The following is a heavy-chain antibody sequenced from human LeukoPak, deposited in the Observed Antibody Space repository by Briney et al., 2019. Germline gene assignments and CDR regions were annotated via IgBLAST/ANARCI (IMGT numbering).Heavy chain of an antibody. V-gene: IGHV1-18*01. CDR2: ISGYNGDT. Sequence: ASVKVSCKASGYTFNTYGIAWVRQAPGQGLEWMGWISGYNGDTKYPQNLQGRVTMTTDTSTSTAYMEVRSLRSDDTAVYYCARVNGGNSYDAFDIWGQGTMVTVSS. J-gene: IGHJ3*02. D-gene: IGHD4-23*01. CDR3: ARVNGGNSYDAFDI. CDR1: GYTFNTYG.